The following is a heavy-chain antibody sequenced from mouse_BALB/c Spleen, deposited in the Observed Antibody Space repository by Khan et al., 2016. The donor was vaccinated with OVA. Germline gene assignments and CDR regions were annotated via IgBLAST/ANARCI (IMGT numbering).Heavy chain of an antibody. V-gene: IGHV2-6-5*01. D-gene: IGHD2-10*02. CDR1: GFSLTDYG. Sequence: VQLQESGPGLVAPSQNLSITCTVSGFSLTDYGVSWIRQPPGKGLEWLGVIWGGGNTYYNSALKSRLSISKDNSKSQVFLKMNSLQTDDTAMYYCAKGVWSYYFALDYWGQGTSVTVSS. J-gene: IGHJ4*01. CDR3: AKGVWSYYFALDY. CDR2: IWGGGNT.